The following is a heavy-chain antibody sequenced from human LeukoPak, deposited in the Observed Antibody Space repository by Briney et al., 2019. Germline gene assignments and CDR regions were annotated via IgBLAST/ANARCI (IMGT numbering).Heavy chain of an antibody. CDR2: IWYDGSNK. J-gene: IGHJ4*02. V-gene: IGHV3-33*03. CDR3: ARGTSSTSFYRY. D-gene: IGHD2-2*01. Sequence: GRSLRLSCAASGFTFSSYGMHWVRQAPGKGLEWVAVIWYDGSNKYYADSVKGRFTISRDNAKNSLYLQMNSLRAEDTALYYCARGTSSTSFYRYWGQGTLVTVSS. CDR1: GFTFSSYG.